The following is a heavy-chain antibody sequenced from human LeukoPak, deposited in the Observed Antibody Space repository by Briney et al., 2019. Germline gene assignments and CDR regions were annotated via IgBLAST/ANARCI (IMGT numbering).Heavy chain of an antibody. V-gene: IGHV3-7*01. CDR1: GFKFSDSW. CDR2: IKPDESEK. D-gene: IGHD1-14*01. CDR3: ATYNNWVAGDV. J-gene: IGHJ6*02. Sequence: PGESLRLSCAASGFKFSDSWMSWVRQAPGKGPEWVANIKPDESEKHYVDSVKGRFTVSRDNRRNSLFLQMNSLRVEDTAVYYCATYNNWVAGDVWGQGTTVPVSS.